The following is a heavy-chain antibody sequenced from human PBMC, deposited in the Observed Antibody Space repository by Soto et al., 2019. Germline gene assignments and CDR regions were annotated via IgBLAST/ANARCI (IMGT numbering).Heavy chain of an antibody. CDR3: ARHENGAASARSRVGRNSNYVYGMDV. J-gene: IGHJ6*02. V-gene: IGHV5-51*01. Sequence: GESLKISCKGSGYSFTSYWIGWVRQMPGKGLEWMGIIYPGDSDTRYSPSFQGQVTISADKSISTAYLQWSSLKASDTAMYYCARHENGAASARSRVGRNSNYVYGMDVWGQGTTVTVSS. CDR2: IYPGDSDT. D-gene: IGHD4-4*01. CDR1: GYSFTSYW.